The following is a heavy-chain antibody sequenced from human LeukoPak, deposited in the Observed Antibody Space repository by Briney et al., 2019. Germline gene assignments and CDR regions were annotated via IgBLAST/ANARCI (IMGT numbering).Heavy chain of an antibody. CDR2: ISHSGST. V-gene: IGHV4-34*01. CDR1: GGSFSGYY. CDR3: ASDSHSSSDY. J-gene: IGHJ4*02. D-gene: IGHD6-13*01. Sequence: SETLSLTCAVYGGSFSGYYWSWIRQPPGKGLEWIGEISHSGSTNYNPSLKSRVTMSVDTSKNQFSLKLSSVTAADTAVYYCASDSHSSSDYWGQGTLVTVSS.